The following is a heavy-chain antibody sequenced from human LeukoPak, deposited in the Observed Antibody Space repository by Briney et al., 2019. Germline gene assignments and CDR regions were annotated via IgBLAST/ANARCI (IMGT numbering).Heavy chain of an antibody. V-gene: IGHV4-4*02. CDR2: IYHSGST. Sequence: SETLSLTCAVSGGSISSSSGNCWTWVSQPPGKGLEWIGEIYHSGSTNYNPSLKSRVTMLLDKSKNQFSLKLSSVTAADTAVYYCARNGGNSDFDYWGQGTLVTVSS. J-gene: IGHJ4*02. CDR1: GGSISSSSGNC. CDR3: ARNGGNSDFDY. D-gene: IGHD4-23*01.